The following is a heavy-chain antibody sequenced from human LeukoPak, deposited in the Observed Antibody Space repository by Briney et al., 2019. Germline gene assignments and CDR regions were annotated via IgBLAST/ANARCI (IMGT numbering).Heavy chain of an antibody. CDR1: GFTFSDHY. D-gene: IGHD1-26*01. J-gene: IGHJ4*02. Sequence: GGSLRLSCAASGFTFSDHYMDWVRQTPGKGMEWVGRIKNKANGYGTLYAASVTGRFVISRDDSKNSLYLQMNSLKTEDTAEYYCTRVHLGAATRAFDYWGQGTLVTVSS. V-gene: IGHV3-72*01. CDR3: TRVHLGAATRAFDY. CDR2: IKNKANGYGT.